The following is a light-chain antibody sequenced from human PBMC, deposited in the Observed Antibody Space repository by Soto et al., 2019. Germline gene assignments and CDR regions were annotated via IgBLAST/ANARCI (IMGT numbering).Light chain of an antibody. CDR1: QSVSSS. CDR3: LQFDKWPPRLT. V-gene: IGKV3D-15*01. CDR2: DAS. J-gene: IGKJ4*01. Sequence: EFVLTQSPATLSLSPGERATLSCRASQSVSSSFLAWYQQKPGQAPRLLIYDASNRATGIPARFSGSASGTEFTLTISSLQSEDFAVYYCLQFDKWPPRLTFGGGTKVDIK.